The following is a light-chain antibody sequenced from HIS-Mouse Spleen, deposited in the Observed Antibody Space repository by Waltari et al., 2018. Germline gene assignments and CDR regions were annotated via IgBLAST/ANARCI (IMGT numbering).Light chain of an antibody. CDR3: QQYGSSST. V-gene: IGKV3-20*01. Sequence: MLTQSTGTLSWSPGEKATLACRASQSVSSSYLAWYQQKPGQAPRLLIYGASSRATGIPDRFSGSGSGTDFTLTISRLEPEDFAVYYCQQYGSSSTFGQGTRLEIK. CDR2: GAS. J-gene: IGKJ5*01. CDR1: QSVSSSY.